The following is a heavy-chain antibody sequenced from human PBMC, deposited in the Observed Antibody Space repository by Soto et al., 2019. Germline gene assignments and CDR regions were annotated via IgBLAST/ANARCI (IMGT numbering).Heavy chain of an antibody. CDR3: ARVDKGARHSNWFDP. Sequence: ASVKVSCKASGYTFTIYGISWVRQAPGQGLEWMGWISAYNGNTNYAQKLQGRVTMTTDTSTSTAYMELRSLRSDDTAVYYCARVDKGARHSNWFDPWGQGTLVTVSS. D-gene: IGHD6-6*01. V-gene: IGHV1-18*04. J-gene: IGHJ5*02. CDR2: ISAYNGNT. CDR1: GYTFTIYG.